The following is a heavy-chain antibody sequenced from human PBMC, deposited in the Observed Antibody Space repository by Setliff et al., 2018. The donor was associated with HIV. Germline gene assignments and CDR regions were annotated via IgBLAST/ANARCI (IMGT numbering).Heavy chain of an antibody. D-gene: IGHD4-17*01. CDR1: GFTFSSYG. Sequence: GGSLRLSCAASGFTFSSYGMHWVRQAPGKGLEWVAFIRYDGTYKYYADSLKGRFTISRDNSKNTLFLQMNSLRTEDTAVYYCMTDPTVTTNSWFDPWGQGTLVTVSS. CDR3: MTDPTVTTNSWFDP. CDR2: IRYDGTYK. J-gene: IGHJ5*02. V-gene: IGHV3-30*02.